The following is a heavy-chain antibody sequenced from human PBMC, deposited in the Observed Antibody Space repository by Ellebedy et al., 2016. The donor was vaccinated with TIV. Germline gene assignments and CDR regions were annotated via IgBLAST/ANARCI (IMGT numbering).Heavy chain of an antibody. V-gene: IGHV3-21*01. CDR1: GFTFNSYT. D-gene: IGHD3-10*01. Sequence: PGGSLRLSCAASGFTFNSYTMNWVRQAPGKGLEWVSSISGSRTYISYTDSVKGRFTISRDNAKNSLYLQMNSLRAEDTAVYYCARDSIGFGEVYWGQGTLVTVSS. CDR2: ISGSRTYI. J-gene: IGHJ4*02. CDR3: ARDSIGFGEVY.